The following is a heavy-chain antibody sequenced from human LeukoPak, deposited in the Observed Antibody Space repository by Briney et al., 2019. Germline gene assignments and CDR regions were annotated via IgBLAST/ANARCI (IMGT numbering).Heavy chain of an antibody. CDR3: ARQVIVSCYFDY. D-gene: IGHD2/OR15-2a*01. CDR2: IYYSGST. CDR1: GGPITSSSYW. Sequence: SETLSLTCTLSGGPITSSSYWWGWIRQPPGKGLEWIGSIYYSGSTYYNPSLKSRVTISVDTSKKQFSLKLSSATAADTAVYYCARQVIVSCYFDYWGQGTLVTVSS. V-gene: IGHV4-39*01. J-gene: IGHJ4*02.